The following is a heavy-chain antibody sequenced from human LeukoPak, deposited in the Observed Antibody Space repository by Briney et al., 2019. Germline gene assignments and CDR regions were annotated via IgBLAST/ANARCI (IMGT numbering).Heavy chain of an antibody. CDR2: IIPIFGTA. CDR1: GGTFSSYA. J-gene: IGHJ4*02. Sequence: GASVKVSCKASGGTFSSYAISWVRQAPGQGLEWMGRIIPIFGTANYAQKFQGRVTITTDESTSTAYVELSSLRSEDTAVYYCARVSEHYIGHFDYWGQGTLVTVSS. D-gene: IGHD3-3*02. CDR3: ARVSEHYIGHFDY. V-gene: IGHV1-69*05.